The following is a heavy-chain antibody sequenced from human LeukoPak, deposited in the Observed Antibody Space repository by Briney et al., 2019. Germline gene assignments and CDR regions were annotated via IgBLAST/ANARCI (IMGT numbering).Heavy chain of an antibody. V-gene: IGHV3-21*01. Sequence: PGGSLRLSCAASGFTFITYTMNWVRQAPGKGLEWVTSISSSNSYIFYADSVKGRFTISRDNARESLYLQMDTLRVEDTAVYYCARRRGSTGTAFDIWGQGTIVTVSS. J-gene: IGHJ3*02. D-gene: IGHD5/OR15-5a*01. CDR1: GFTFITYT. CDR2: ISSSNSYI. CDR3: ARRRGSTGTAFDI.